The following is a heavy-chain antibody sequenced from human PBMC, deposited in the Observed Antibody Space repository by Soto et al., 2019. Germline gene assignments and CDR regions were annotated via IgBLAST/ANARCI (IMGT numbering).Heavy chain of an antibody. D-gene: IGHD4-17*01. CDR2: INSDGSHT. CDR1: GFTFFAYC. V-gene: IGHV3-74*01. CDR3: AKAGDYGDYAGENWFDS. J-gene: IGHJ5*01. Sequence: EVQLVESGGGLVQPGGSLRLSCAASGFTFFAYCIHWVRQAPGKGLVWVSRINSDGSHTSYADSVRGRFTISRDNSKNTGYLKMNRLTAEETAVYYCAKAGDYGDYAGENWFDSWGQGSLVTVSS.